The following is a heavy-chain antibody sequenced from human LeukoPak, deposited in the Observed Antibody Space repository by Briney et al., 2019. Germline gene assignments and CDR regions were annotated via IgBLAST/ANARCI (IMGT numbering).Heavy chain of an antibody. Sequence: GGSLRLSCAASGFTFSSYAMSWVRQAPGKGLEWVSTISGSGGSTYYADSVKGRFTISRDNSKNTLYLQMNSLRAEDTGVYYCAKGKGPSSSSWIDSWGQGTLVTVSS. CDR3: AKGKGPSSSSWIDS. CDR1: GFTFSSYA. D-gene: IGHD6-13*01. V-gene: IGHV3-23*01. J-gene: IGHJ4*02. CDR2: ISGSGGST.